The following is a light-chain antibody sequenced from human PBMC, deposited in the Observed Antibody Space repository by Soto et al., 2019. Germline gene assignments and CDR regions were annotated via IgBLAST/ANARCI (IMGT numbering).Light chain of an antibody. J-gene: IGLJ2*01. CDR3: CSYAGSTSLV. V-gene: IGLV2-11*01. Sequence: QSALTQPRSVSGSPGQSITISCTGTSTDVGAFRYVSWYQQHPGKAPKIIIYEVIKRPSGVSNRFSGSKSGNTASLTISGLQAEDEGDYYCCSYAGSTSLVFGGGTKLTVL. CDR2: EVI. CDR1: STDVGAFRY.